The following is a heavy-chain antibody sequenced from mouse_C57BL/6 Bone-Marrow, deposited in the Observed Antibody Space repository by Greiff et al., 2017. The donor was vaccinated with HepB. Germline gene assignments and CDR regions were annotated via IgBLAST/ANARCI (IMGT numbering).Heavy chain of an antibody. J-gene: IGHJ1*03. Sequence: VQLQQSVAELVRPGASVKLSCTASGFTIKNTYMHWVKQRPEQGLEWIGRIDPANGNTKYAPKFQGKATITADTSSNTAYLQLSSLTSEDTAIYYCARYDCYFWYFDVWGTGTTVTVSS. CDR1: GFTIKNTY. CDR3: ARYDCYFWYFDV. D-gene: IGHD2-3*01. CDR2: IDPANGNT. V-gene: IGHV14-3*01.